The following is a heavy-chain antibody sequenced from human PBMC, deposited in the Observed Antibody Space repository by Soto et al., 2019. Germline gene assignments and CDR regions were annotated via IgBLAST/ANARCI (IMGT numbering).Heavy chain of an antibody. CDR1: GGTFSSYA. CDR3: ACGHIPIVAYYYYGMDV. J-gene: IGHJ6*02. CDR2: IIPIFGTA. Sequence: SVKVSCKASGGTFSSYAISWVRQAPGQGLEWMGGIIPIFGTANYAQKFQGRVTITADESTSTAYMELSSLRSEDTAVYYCACGHIPIVAYYYYGMDVWGQGTMVTVSS. D-gene: IGHD6-25*01. V-gene: IGHV1-69*13.